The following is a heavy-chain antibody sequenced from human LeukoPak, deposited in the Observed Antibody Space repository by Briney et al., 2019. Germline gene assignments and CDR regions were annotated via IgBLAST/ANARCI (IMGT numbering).Heavy chain of an antibody. CDR3: ARPPIVGATTSAFDI. V-gene: IGHV1-46*03. CDR1: GYTFTSYY. J-gene: IGHJ3*02. Sequence: ASVKVSCKASGYTFTSYYMHWVRQAPGQGLEWMGIINPSGGSTSYAQKFQGRVTMTRDTPTSTVYMELSSLRSEDTAVYYCARPPIVGATTSAFDIWGQGTMVTVSS. CDR2: INPSGGST. D-gene: IGHD1-26*01.